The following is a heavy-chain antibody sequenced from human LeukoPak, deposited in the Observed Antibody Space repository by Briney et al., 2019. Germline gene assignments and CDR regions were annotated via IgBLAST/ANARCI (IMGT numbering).Heavy chain of an antibody. V-gene: IGHV3-7*01. J-gene: IGHJ4*02. CDR3: ARSGGSYYHQVDY. CDR1: GFTFSSYW. Sequence: GGSLRLSCAASGFTFSSYWMSWVRQAPGKGLEWVANIKQDGSEKYYVDSVKGRFTISRDNAKNSLYLQMNSLRAEDTAVYYCARSGGSYYHQVDYWGQGTLVTVSS. D-gene: IGHD1-26*01. CDR2: IKQDGSEK.